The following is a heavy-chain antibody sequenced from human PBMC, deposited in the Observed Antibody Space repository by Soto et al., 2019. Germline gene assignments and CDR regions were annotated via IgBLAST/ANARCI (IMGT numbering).Heavy chain of an antibody. CDR2: IIPKLGSA. CDR3: ARGGVGYNFGAVD. V-gene: IGHV1-69*01. J-gene: IGHJ4*02. CDR1: GGGNLRDYR. D-gene: IGHD5-12*01. Sequence: QVQLVQSGAEVKKPGSSVQVSCKASGGGNLRDYRTTWVRQAPGQGLEWMGGIIPKLGSANYAQNFQGRVTITADESTSNVYMELRSLRSEDTAVYYCARGGVGYNFGAVDWGQGTPVTVSS.